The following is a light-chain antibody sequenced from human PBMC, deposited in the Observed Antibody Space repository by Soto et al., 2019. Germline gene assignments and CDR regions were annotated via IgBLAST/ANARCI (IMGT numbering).Light chain of an antibody. CDR1: QSIVTY. CDR3: QQSYSTPPWT. J-gene: IGKJ1*01. CDR2: AAS. V-gene: IGKV1-39*01. Sequence: DIQMPQSPSSLSASVGDRVTITCRASQSIVTYLNWYLQKPGKAPKLLIYAASNLQSGVPSMFSGSGSGTDFTLTISSLQPEDFATYFCQQSYSTPPWTFGQGTKVEIK.